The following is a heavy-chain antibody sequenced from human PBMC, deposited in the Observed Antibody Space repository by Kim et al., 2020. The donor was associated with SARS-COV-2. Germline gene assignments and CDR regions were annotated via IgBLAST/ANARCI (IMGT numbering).Heavy chain of an antibody. CDR3: ARELAYSYGHTYYYYYGMDV. J-gene: IGHJ6*02. D-gene: IGHD5-18*01. CDR1: GFTFSSYD. V-gene: IGHV3-13*04. CDR2: IGTAGDT. Sequence: GGSLRLSCAASGFTFSSYDMHWVRQATGKGLEWVSTIGTAGDTYYPGSVKGRFTISRENAKNSLYLQMNSLRAGDTAVYYCARELAYSYGHTYYYYYGMDVWGQGTTVTVSS.